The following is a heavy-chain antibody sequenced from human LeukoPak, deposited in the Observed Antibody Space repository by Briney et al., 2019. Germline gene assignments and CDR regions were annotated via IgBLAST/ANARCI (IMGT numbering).Heavy chain of an antibody. V-gene: IGHV3-23*01. CDR3: AKDALVNYDILTGYYDY. Sequence: GGSLRLSCAASGFTFSSYAMSWVRQAPGKGLEWASAISGSGGSTYYADSVKGRFTISRDNSKNTLYLQMNSLRAEDTAVYYCAKDALVNYDILTGYYDYWGQGTLVTVSS. CDR1: GFTFSSYA. CDR2: ISGSGGST. D-gene: IGHD3-9*01. J-gene: IGHJ4*02.